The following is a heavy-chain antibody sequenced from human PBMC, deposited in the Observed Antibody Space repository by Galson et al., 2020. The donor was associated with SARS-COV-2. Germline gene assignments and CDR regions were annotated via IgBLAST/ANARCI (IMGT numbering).Heavy chain of an antibody. Sequence: ASVKVYCKASGYTFTGYYVHWVRQAPGQGLEWVGWINPKNGGTHFAQKFRDRVTLTRDTSINTAYMELGGLKSDDPAVYYCASASSHYDFWSGCSNSWGPGTWVTVAS. J-gene: IGHJ4*02. D-gene: IGHD3-3*01. V-gene: IGHV1-2*02. CDR1: GYTFTGYY. CDR3: ASASSHYDFWSGCSNS. CDR2: INPKNGGT.